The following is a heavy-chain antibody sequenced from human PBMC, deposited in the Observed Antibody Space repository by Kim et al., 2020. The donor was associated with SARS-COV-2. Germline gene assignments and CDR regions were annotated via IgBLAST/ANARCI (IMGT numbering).Heavy chain of an antibody. Sequence: SETLSLTCAVYGGSFSGYYWSWIRQPPGKGLEWIGEINHSGSTNYNPSLKSRVTISVDTSKNQFSLKLSSVTAADTAVYYCASPRKATTKTYYYGMDVWDQGTTVTVSS. D-gene: IGHD5-12*01. V-gene: IGHV4-34*01. J-gene: IGHJ6*02. CDR2: INHSGST. CDR3: ASPRKATTKTYYYGMDV. CDR1: GGSFSGYY.